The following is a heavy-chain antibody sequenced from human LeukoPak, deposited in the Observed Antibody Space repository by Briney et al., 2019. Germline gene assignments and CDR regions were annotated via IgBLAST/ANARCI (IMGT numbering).Heavy chain of an antibody. V-gene: IGHV3-23*01. D-gene: IGHD6-19*01. CDR2: VSGSGGIT. CDR3: AKTTAGNSSGRNPGWPVDY. J-gene: IGHJ4*02. CDR1: GFTFNSYA. Sequence: GGSLRLSCAASGFTFNSYAMTWVRQAPGKGLEWVSHVSGSGGITYYADSVKGRFTIFRDNSKNTLYLQMDSLRAEDTAVYYCAKTTAGNSSGRNPGWPVDYWGQGTLVTISS.